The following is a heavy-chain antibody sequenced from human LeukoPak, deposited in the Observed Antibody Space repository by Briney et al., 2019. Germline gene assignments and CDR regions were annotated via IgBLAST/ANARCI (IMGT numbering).Heavy chain of an antibody. CDR1: GGSFSGYY. D-gene: IGHD3-22*01. CDR2: INHSGST. V-gene: IGHV4-34*01. CDR3: ARGPRYYYDSSGYYLYAFDI. Sequence: ASETLSLTCAVYGGSFSGYYWSWIRQPPGKGLEWIGEINHSGSTNYNPSLKGRVTISVDTSKNQFSLKLSSVTAADTAVYYCARGPRYYYDSSGYYLYAFDIWGQGTMVTVSS. J-gene: IGHJ3*02.